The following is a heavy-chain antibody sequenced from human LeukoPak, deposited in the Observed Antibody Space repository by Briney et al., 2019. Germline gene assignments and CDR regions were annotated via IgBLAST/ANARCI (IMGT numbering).Heavy chain of an antibody. V-gene: IGHV4-59*08. Sequence: SETLSLTCNVSGGSISSYYWSWIRQPPGRGLEWIGYIYYTGSTNYSPSLKSRVAMSADTSKNQLSLNLSSVAAADTAVYYRARHDSSGYYFDYWGQGALVTVSS. CDR2: IYYTGST. CDR3: ARHDSSGYYFDY. J-gene: IGHJ4*02. CDR1: GGSISSYY. D-gene: IGHD3-22*01.